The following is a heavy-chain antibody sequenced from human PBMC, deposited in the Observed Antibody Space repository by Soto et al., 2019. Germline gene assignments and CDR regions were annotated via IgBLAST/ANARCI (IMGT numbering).Heavy chain of an antibody. CDR2: ISSTTNYI. Sequence: GGSRRLSCAASGFTFTRYSMNWVRQAPGKGLEWVSSISSTTNYIYYGDSMKGRFTISRDNAKNSLYLEMNSLRAEDTAVYYCARECEDLTSNFDYWGQGTLVTVSS. V-gene: IGHV3-21*06. CDR3: ARECEDLTSNFDY. CDR1: GFTFTRYS. J-gene: IGHJ4*02.